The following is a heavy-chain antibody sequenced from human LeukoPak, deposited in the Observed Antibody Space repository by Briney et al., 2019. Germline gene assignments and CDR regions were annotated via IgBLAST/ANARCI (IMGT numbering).Heavy chain of an antibody. CDR1: GFTFSSYA. J-gene: IGHJ4*02. V-gene: IGHV3-23*01. Sequence: PGGSLRLSCEASGFTFSSYAMGWVRQAPGKGLEWVSVTSESGGSTHYADSVKGRFTIYRDNSKNTLYLQMNSLRAEDTALYYCAKGGYCSGGSCYDDYWGQGTLVTVSS. CDR3: AKGGYCSGGSCYDDY. D-gene: IGHD2-15*01. CDR2: TSESGGST.